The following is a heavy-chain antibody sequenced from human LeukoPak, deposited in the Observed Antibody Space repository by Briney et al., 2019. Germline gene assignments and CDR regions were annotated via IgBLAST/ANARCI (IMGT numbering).Heavy chain of an antibody. Sequence: SETLSLTCTVSGGSISSYYWSWIRQPPGKGLEWIGYIYYSGGTNYNPSLKSRVTISVDTSKNQFSLKLSSVTAADTAVYYCARLGYSYVFDYWGQGTLVTVSS. J-gene: IGHJ4*02. CDR1: GGSISSYY. CDR2: IYYSGGT. D-gene: IGHD5-18*01. V-gene: IGHV4-59*08. CDR3: ARLGYSYVFDY.